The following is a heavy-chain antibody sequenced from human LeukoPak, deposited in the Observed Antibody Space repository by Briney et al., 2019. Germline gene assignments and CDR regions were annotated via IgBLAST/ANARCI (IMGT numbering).Heavy chain of an antibody. Sequence: ASVKVSCKASGGTFSSYAISWVRQAPGQGLEWMGGIIPIFGTANYAQKFQGRVTITTDESTSTAYMELSSLRSEDTAVYYCARDRYARRAFDIWGQGTRVTVSS. J-gene: IGHJ3*02. CDR3: ARDRYARRAFDI. CDR1: GGTFSSYA. CDR2: IIPIFGTA. V-gene: IGHV1-69*05. D-gene: IGHD2-2*01.